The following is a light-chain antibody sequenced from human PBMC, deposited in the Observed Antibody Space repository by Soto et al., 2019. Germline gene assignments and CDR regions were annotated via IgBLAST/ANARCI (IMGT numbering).Light chain of an antibody. CDR3: QQSHMWPIT. V-gene: IGKV3-11*01. J-gene: IGKJ5*01. CDR1: QGVSRK. CDR2: GAS. Sequence: KTSPTTLSLSPGERVTFSCRASQGVSRKFAWYQHKPGQAPRLLISGASTGATGIPARFSGSGSRTDFTLTISSLYPEDSAVYYYQQSHMWPITFGQGSRLEIK.